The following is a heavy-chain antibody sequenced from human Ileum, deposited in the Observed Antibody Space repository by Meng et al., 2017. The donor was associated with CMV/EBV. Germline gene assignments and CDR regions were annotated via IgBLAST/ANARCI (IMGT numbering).Heavy chain of an antibody. V-gene: IGHV3-23*01. J-gene: IGHJ4*02. CDR3: AKEVAGNPRYYFDY. D-gene: IGHD6-19*01. CDR1: GFTFSSYA. CDR2: IIGSGVST. Sequence: GGSLRLSCAASGFTFSSYAMSWVRQAPGKGLEWVSAIIGSGVSTYYTDSVKGRFTISRDNSKNTLYLQMNSLRAEDTAVYYCAKEVAGNPRYYFDYWGQGTLVTVSS.